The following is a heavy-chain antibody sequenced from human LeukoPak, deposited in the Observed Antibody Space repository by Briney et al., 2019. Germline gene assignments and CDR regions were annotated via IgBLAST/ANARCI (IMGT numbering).Heavy chain of an antibody. V-gene: IGHV4-59*01. CDR2: IYYSGST. CDR3: ASNRGYYYDSTSAFDI. Sequence: PSETLSLTCTVSGGSIRSYYWSWIRQPPGKGLEWIGYIYYSGSTNYNPSLKSRVTISVDTSKNQFSLKLSSVTAADTAVYYCASNRGYYYDSTSAFDIWGQGTMVTVSS. D-gene: IGHD3-22*01. J-gene: IGHJ3*02. CDR1: GGSIRSYY.